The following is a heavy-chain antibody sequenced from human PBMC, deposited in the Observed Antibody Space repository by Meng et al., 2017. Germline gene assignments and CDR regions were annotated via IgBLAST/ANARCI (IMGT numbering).Heavy chain of an antibody. D-gene: IGHD3-22*01. Sequence: ASVKVSCKASGYTFTSYGISWVRQAPGQGLEWMGWISAYNGNTNYAQKLQGRVTMTTDTSTSTAYMELRSLRSDDTAVYYCAREFVDYYDSSGPGGIDYWGQGTLVTVSS. CDR3: AREFVDYYDSSGPGGIDY. CDR2: ISAYNGNT. V-gene: IGHV1-18*01. CDR1: GYTFTSYG. J-gene: IGHJ4*02.